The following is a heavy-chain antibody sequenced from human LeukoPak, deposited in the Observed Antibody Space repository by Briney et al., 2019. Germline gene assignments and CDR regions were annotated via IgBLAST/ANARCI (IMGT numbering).Heavy chain of an antibody. CDR3: ARGFRGDNLDY. J-gene: IGHJ4*02. CDR2: IHYSGST. D-gene: IGHD7-27*01. CDR1: GYSISSAFY. V-gene: IGHV4-38-2*01. Sequence: PSETLSLTCAVSGYSISSAFYWGWIRQSPGKGLEWIGTIHYSGSTSYNPSLKSRVTISVDTSKNQFSLKLRSVTAADTAVYYCARGFRGDNLDYWGQGTLVTVSS.